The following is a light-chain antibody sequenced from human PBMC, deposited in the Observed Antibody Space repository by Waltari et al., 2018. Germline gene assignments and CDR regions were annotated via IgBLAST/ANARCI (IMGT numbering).Light chain of an antibody. CDR1: NNDVGAYQY. CDR3: CSYAGADSLL. V-gene: IGLV2-8*01. Sequence: QSALTQPPSASGSLGQSVPISCTGTNNDVGAYQYVSWYQQYPGKAPKLLIYDVTKRPSGVSYRFSGSKSGRTASLTVSGLQPEDEAIYSCCSYAGADSLLFGGGTKLTVL. J-gene: IGLJ3*02. CDR2: DVT.